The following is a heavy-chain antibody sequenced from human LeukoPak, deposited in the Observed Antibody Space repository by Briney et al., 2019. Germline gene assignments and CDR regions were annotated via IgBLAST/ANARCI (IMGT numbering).Heavy chain of an antibody. CDR1: GFTFSSYE. CDR2: ISSSGSTI. Sequence: GGSLRLSCAASGFTFSSYEMNWVRQAPGKGLEWVSYISSSGSTIYYADSVKGRFTISRDNAKNSLYLQMNSLRAEDTAVYYCARGIWGSPFDYWGQGTLVTVSS. V-gene: IGHV3-48*03. D-gene: IGHD2/OR15-2a*01. J-gene: IGHJ4*02. CDR3: ARGIWGSPFDY.